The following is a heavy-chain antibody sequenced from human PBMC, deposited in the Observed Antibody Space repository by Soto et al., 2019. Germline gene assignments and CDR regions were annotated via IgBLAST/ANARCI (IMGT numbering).Heavy chain of an antibody. CDR2: IRSKAYGGTT. CDR3: TTPYLVASGDT. J-gene: IGHJ3*02. D-gene: IGHD2-8*02. CDR1: GFTFGDYA. Sequence: GGSLRLSCTASGFTFGDYAMSWFRQAPGKGLEWVGFIRSKAYGGTTEYAASVKGRFTISRDDSKSILYLQINSLKTEDTAVYYCTTPYLVASGDTWGQGTMVTVSS. V-gene: IGHV3-49*03.